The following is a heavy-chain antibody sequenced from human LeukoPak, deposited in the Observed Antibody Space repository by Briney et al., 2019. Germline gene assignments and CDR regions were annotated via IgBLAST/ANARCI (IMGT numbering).Heavy chain of an antibody. CDR1: GFTLSSYW. CDR3: ARRFDY. CDR2: INTDGSST. J-gene: IGHJ4*02. Sequence: GGSLRLSCSASGFTLSSYWMHWVRQAPGKGLVWVSRINTDGSSTNYADSVKGRFTVSRDNAKNTLYLQMDSLRAEDTAVYYCARRFDYWGQGTLVTVSS. V-gene: IGHV3-74*01.